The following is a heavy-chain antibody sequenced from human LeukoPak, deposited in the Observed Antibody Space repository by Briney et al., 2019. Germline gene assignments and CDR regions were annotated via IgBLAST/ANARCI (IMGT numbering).Heavy chain of an antibody. D-gene: IGHD3-22*01. CDR2: INPNSGGT. Sequence: ASVKVSCKASGYTFTGYYMHWVRRAPGQGLEWMGWINPNSGGTNYAQKFQGRVTMTRDTSISTAYMELSRLRSDDTAVYYCATGGGSSGYYSYYFDYWGQGTLVTVSS. CDR1: GYTFTGYY. J-gene: IGHJ4*02. CDR3: ATGGGSSGYYSYYFDY. V-gene: IGHV1-2*02.